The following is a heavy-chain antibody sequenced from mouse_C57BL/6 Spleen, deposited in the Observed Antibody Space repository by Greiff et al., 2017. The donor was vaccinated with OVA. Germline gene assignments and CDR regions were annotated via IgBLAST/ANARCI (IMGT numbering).Heavy chain of an antibody. D-gene: IGHD1-3*01. Sequence: EVKLVESGGGLVQPGGSMKLSCVASGFTFSNYWMNWVRQSPEKGLEWVAQIRLKSDNYATHYAESVKGRFTISRDDSKSSVYLQMNNLRAEDTGIYYCTGGGKGTWFAYWGQGTLVTVSA. CDR3: TGGGKGTWFAY. V-gene: IGHV6-3*01. J-gene: IGHJ3*01. CDR2: IRLKSDNYAT. CDR1: GFTFSNYW.